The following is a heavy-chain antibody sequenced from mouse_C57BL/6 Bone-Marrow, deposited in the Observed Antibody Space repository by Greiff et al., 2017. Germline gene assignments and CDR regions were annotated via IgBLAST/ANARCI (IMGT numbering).Heavy chain of an antibody. CDR2: IDPEDGDT. CDR1: GFNIKDYS. V-gene: IGHV14-1*01. J-gene: IGHJ4*01. Sequence: VQLKESGAELVRPGASVKLSCTASGFNIKDYSMHWVKQRPEQGLEWIGRIDPEDGDTEYAPKFQGKATMTADTSSNTSYLQLSSLTSEDTAVYYCTGGYYAMDYWGQGTSVTVSS. CDR3: TGGYYAMDY.